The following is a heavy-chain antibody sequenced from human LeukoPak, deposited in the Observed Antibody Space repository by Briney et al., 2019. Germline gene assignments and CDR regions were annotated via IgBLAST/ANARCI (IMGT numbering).Heavy chain of an antibody. J-gene: IGHJ4*02. V-gene: IGHV3-23*01. CDR3: AKSYYYDSSGQYYFDH. D-gene: IGHD3-22*01. Sequence: GGSLRLSCAASGFTFNSYAMTWVRQAPGKGLEWVSTISGGGGSTYYADSVKGRFTISRDNSRNTLYLQVNSLRAEDTAVYYCAKSYYYDSSGQYYFDHWGQGTLVTVSS. CDR1: GFTFNSYA. CDR2: ISGGGGST.